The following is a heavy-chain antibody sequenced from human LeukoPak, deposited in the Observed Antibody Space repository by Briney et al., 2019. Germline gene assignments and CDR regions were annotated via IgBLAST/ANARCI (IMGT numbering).Heavy chain of an antibody. Sequence: SETLSLTCAVYGGSFSGYYWSWIRQPPGKGLEWIGEINHSGSTNYNPSLKSRVTISVDTSKNQFSLKLSSVIAADTAVYYCARASSGFYYYYGMDVWGKGTTVTVSS. CDR3: ARASSGFYYYYGMDV. J-gene: IGHJ6*04. D-gene: IGHD3-10*01. CDR2: INHSGST. V-gene: IGHV4-34*01. CDR1: GGSFSGYY.